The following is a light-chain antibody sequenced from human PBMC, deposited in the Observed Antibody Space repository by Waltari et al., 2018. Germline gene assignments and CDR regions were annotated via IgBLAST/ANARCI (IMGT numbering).Light chain of an antibody. Sequence: QSVLTQPPSASGTPGQRVTISCSGSGSNIGINTVNWYQQLPGTAPNLLIYNDNPRPSGGPDRSSGSKSGSSASLAISGLQSDDEANYYCAAWDDSLNGLSFGTGTRVTVL. V-gene: IGLV1-44*01. CDR1: GSNIGINT. J-gene: IGLJ1*01. CDR2: NDN. CDR3: AAWDDSLNGLS.